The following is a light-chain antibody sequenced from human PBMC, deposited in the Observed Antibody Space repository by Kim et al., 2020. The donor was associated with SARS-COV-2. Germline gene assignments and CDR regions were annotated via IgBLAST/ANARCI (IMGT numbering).Light chain of an antibody. CDR2: INS. CDR1: SSNLGSTT. J-gene: IGLJ2*01. Sequence: QRVTITCSVRSSNLGSTTVNRYQQLPGTPPKLLIYINSQRPTGVPDRFSGSKSGNSASLAISGLQSDDEADYYCAAWDDSLNGRVVFGGGTQLTVL. CDR3: AAWDDSLNGRVV. V-gene: IGLV1-44*01.